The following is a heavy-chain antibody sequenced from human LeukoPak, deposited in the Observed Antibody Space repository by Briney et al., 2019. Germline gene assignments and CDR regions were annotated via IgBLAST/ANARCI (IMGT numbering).Heavy chain of an antibody. V-gene: IGHV4-38-2*01. CDR2: IYHSGST. J-gene: IGHJ4*02. CDR1: GYSISSGYY. CDR3: ARHRISAFDY. Sequence: SETLSLTCAVSGYSISSGYYWGWIRQPPGKGLEWIGSIYHSGSTYYNPSLKSRVTISVDTSKNQFSLKLSSVTAADTAVYYCARHRISAFDYWGQGTLVTVSS.